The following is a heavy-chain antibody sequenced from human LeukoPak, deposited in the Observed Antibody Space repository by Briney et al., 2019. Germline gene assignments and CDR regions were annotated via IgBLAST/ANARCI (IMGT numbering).Heavy chain of an antibody. Sequence: GGSLRLSCAASGFTVSSNYMSWVRQAPGKGLEWVAVISYDGSNKYYADSVKGRFTISRDNSKNTLYLQMNSLRAEDTAVYYCARWGYGYWGQGTLVTVSS. CDR1: GFTVSSNY. CDR2: ISYDGSNK. V-gene: IGHV3-30*03. J-gene: IGHJ4*02. CDR3: ARWGYGY. D-gene: IGHD5-12*01.